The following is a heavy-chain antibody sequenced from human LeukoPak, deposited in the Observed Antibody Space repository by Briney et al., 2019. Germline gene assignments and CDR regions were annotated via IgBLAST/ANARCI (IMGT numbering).Heavy chain of an antibody. Sequence: ASVKVSCKASGYTFTSYDINWVRQAPGQGLEWMGWINPNSGGTNYAQKFQGRVTMTRDTSISTAYMELSRLRSDDTAVYYCARDGSYSDFDYWGQGTLVTVSS. CDR3: ARDGSYSDFDY. CDR1: GYTFTSYD. CDR2: INPNSGGT. D-gene: IGHD1-26*01. J-gene: IGHJ4*02. V-gene: IGHV1-2*02.